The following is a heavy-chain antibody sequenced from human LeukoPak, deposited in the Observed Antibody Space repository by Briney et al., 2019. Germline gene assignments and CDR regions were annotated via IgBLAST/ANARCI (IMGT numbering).Heavy chain of an antibody. Sequence: GGSLRLSCAASGFTFSSYSMNWVRQAPGKGLEWVSSISSSSSYIYYADSVKGRFTISRDNAKNSLYLQMNSLRAEDTAVYYCAKLRSGIAAAGRDYYFDYWGQGTLVTVSS. D-gene: IGHD6-13*01. V-gene: IGHV3-21*04. J-gene: IGHJ4*02. CDR2: ISSSSSYI. CDR3: AKLRSGIAAAGRDYYFDY. CDR1: GFTFSSYS.